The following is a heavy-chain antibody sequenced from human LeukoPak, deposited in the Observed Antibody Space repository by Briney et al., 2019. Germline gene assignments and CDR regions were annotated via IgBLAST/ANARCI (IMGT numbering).Heavy chain of an antibody. D-gene: IGHD3-22*01. CDR1: GGTFSSYA. J-gene: IGHJ6*03. CDR3: ASSTRVVVITYYYYYMDV. V-gene: IGHV1-69*06. Sequence: SVKVSCKASGGTFSSYAISWVRQAPGQGHEWMGGIIPIFGTANYAQKFQGRVTITADKSTSTAYMELSSLRSQDTAVYYCASSTRVVVITYYYYYMDVWGKGTTVTVSS. CDR2: IIPIFGTA.